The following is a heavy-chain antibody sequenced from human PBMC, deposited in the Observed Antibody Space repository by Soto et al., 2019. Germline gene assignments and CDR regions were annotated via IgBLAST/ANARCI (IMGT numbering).Heavy chain of an antibody. CDR2: IIPILGIA. D-gene: IGHD5-12*01. J-gene: IGHJ4*02. CDR3: AVALANIAPFDY. V-gene: IGHV1-69*02. CDR1: GGTFSSYT. Sequence: QVQLVQSGAEVKKPGSSVKVSCKASGGTFSSYTISWVRQAPGQGLEWMGRIIPILGIANYAQKFQGRVTITADKSTSTAYMELSSLRSEDTAVYYCAVALANIAPFDYWGKGTLVTVSS.